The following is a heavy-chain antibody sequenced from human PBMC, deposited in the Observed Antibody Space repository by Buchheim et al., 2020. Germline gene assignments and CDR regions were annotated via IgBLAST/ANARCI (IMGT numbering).Heavy chain of an antibody. CDR1: GGSISSSSYY. CDR2: IYYSGST. V-gene: IGHV4-39*01. Sequence: QVQLQESGPGLVKPSETLSLTCTVSGGSISSSSYYWGWIRQPPGKGLEWIGTIYYSGSTYYNSSLKSRVTISVDTSKNQFSLKLSSVTAADTAVYYCARYSSGWYYWFDPWGQGTL. CDR3: ARYSSGWYYWFDP. J-gene: IGHJ5*02. D-gene: IGHD6-19*01.